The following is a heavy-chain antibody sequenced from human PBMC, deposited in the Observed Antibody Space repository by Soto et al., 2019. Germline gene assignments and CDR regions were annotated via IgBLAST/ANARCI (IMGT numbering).Heavy chain of an antibody. CDR2: IYYSGST. CDR1: GGSISSYY. J-gene: IGHJ4*02. V-gene: IGHV4-59*08. D-gene: IGHD3-10*01. Sequence: QVQLQESGPGLVKPSETLSLTCTVSGGSISSYYWSWIRQPPGKGLEWIGYIYYSGSTNYNPSLXRXAXIXXETSKNQFSLKLSSVTAADTAVYYCARLWGWFGDYWGQGTLVTVSS. CDR3: ARLWGWFGDY.